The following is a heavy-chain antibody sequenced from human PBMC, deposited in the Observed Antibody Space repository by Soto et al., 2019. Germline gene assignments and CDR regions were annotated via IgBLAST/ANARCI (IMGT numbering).Heavy chain of an antibody. CDR1: GYSFASYW. V-gene: IGHV5-51*01. J-gene: IGHJ4*02. D-gene: IGHD2-21*01. CDR3: ARPRDGRQLHTFDY. Sequence: EFLKISFKGSGYSFASYWIGWVRQMPGKGLEWMGIIYPGDSDTRYSPSFQGQVTISADKSISTAYLQWSSLKASDTAMYYCARPRDGRQLHTFDYWGQGTLVTVSS. CDR2: IYPGDSDT.